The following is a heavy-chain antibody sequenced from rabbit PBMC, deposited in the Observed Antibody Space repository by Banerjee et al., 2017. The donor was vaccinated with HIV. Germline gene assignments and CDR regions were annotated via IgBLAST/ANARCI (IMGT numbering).Heavy chain of an antibody. Sequence: QEQLEESGGDLVKPEGSLTLTCTASGFDISGYHMCWVRQAPGKGLEWIACIAAGSGSTVYATWVNGRFTISKTSSTTVTLQMTTVTAADTATYFCARDLAGVVGWNFGLWGPGTLVTVS. CDR2: IAAGSGST. CDR1: GFDISGYH. D-gene: IGHD4-1*01. V-gene: IGHV1S45*01. J-gene: IGHJ4*01. CDR3: ARDLAGVVGWNFGL.